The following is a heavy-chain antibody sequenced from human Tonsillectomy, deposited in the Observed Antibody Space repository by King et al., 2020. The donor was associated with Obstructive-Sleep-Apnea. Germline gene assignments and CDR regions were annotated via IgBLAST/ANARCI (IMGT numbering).Heavy chain of an antibody. D-gene: IGHD4-17*01. Sequence: VQLVESGGGLVQPGRSLRLSCAASGFTFDDYAMHWVRLAPGKGLEWVSGIRWNSGSIGYADSVKGRFTISRDNAKNSLYLQMNSLRAEDTALYYCAKDKRTSVSVYFYGVDVWGQGTTVTVSS. V-gene: IGHV3-9*01. CDR1: GFTFDDYA. J-gene: IGHJ6*02. CDR3: AKDKRTSVSVYFYGVDV. CDR2: IRWNSGSI.